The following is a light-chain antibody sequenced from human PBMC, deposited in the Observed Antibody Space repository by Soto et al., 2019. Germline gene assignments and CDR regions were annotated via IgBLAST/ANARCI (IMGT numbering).Light chain of an antibody. CDR3: QQRSNWPL. J-gene: IGKJ5*01. CDR2: GAS. Sequence: EVVLTRSPGTLALSPGERATLSCRASQSVISTYLAWYQQKPGQAPRVLIYGASSRATGIPDRLSGSGSGTDFTLTISSIEPEDFAVYYCQQRSNWPLFGQGTRLEIK. V-gene: IGKV3D-20*02. CDR1: QSVISTY.